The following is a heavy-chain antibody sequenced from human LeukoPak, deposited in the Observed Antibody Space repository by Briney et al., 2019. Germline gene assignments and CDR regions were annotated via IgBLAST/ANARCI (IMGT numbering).Heavy chain of an antibody. Sequence: PGGSLRLSCAASGFTFSSYDMTWVRQAPGKGLEWVSYISSSSSTIYYADSVKGRFTISRDNSKNTLYLQMNSLRAEDTAVYYCAKDGSNYYDNFYFDYWGQGTLVTVSS. CDR1: GFTFSSYD. CDR2: ISSSSSTI. V-gene: IGHV3-48*01. CDR3: AKDGSNYYDNFYFDY. D-gene: IGHD3-22*01. J-gene: IGHJ4*02.